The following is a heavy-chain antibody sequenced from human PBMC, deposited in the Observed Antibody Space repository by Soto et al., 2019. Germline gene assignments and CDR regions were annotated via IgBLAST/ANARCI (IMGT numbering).Heavy chain of an antibody. Sequence: GGSLRLSCAASGFTFSSYAMSWVRQAPGKGLEWVSAISGSGGSTYYADSVKGRFTISRDNSKNTLYLQMNSLRAEDTAVYYCAKAGYYGSGSYENWFDPWGQGTLVTVSS. CDR1: GFTFSSYA. CDR3: AKAGYYGSGSYENWFDP. J-gene: IGHJ5*02. V-gene: IGHV3-23*01. CDR2: ISGSGGST. D-gene: IGHD3-10*01.